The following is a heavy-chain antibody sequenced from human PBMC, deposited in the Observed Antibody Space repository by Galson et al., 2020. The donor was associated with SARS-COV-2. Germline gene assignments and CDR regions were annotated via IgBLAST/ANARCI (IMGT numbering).Heavy chain of an antibody. CDR3: ARSGEAGYEDDAFGI. J-gene: IGHJ3*02. CDR1: GGSISSGGYS. CDR2: IYHSGST. Sequence: ASETLSLTCAVSGGSISSGGYSWSWIRQPPGKGLEWIGYIYHSGSTYYNPSLKSRVTISVDRSKNQFSLKLSSVTAADTAVYYCARSGEAGYEDDAFGIWGQGTMVTVSS. D-gene: IGHD5-12*01. V-gene: IGHV4-30-2*01.